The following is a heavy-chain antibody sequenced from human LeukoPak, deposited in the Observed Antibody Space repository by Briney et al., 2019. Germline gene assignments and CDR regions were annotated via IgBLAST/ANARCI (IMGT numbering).Heavy chain of an antibody. CDR3: TRERYCSSTTCPSAFEI. CDR1: GFSFNYDW. CDR2: IKSKTDGGTA. D-gene: IGHD2-2*01. V-gene: IGHV3-15*01. Sequence: GGSLRLSCVASGFSFNYDWMSWVRQAPGKGLEWVGRIKSKTDGGTADYVAPVKGRFTLSRDDSKNTLYLQMNSLKTEDTGVYYCTRERYCSSTTCPSAFEIWGQGIMVTVSS. J-gene: IGHJ3*02.